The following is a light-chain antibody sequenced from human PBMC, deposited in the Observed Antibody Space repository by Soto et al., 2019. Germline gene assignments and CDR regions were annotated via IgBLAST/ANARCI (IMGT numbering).Light chain of an antibody. J-gene: IGLJ1*01. CDR3: SSYTSSSTLYV. V-gene: IGLV2-14*01. CDR2: EVS. CDR1: SSDGGGYNY. Sequence: QSVLTQPASVSGSPGQSITISCTGTSSDGGGYNYVSWYQQHPGKAPKRMIYEVSNRPSGVSNRFSGSKSGNTASLTISGLQAEDEADYYCSSYTSSSTLYVFGTGTKGTVL.